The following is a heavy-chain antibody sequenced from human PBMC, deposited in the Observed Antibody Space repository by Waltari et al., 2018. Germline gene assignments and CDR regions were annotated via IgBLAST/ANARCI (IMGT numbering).Heavy chain of an antibody. CDR3: ASRGGYDHFDY. V-gene: IGHV1-69*05. J-gene: IGHJ4*02. Sequence: QVQLVQSGAEVKKPGSSVKVSCKASGGTFSSYAISWVRQAPGQGLEWMGGITPIFGTANNAQKFQGRVKMTTDESTSTAYMELSGLRSEDTAVYYCASRGGYDHFDYWGQGTLVTVSS. D-gene: IGHD5-12*01. CDR2: ITPIFGTA. CDR1: GGTFSSYA.